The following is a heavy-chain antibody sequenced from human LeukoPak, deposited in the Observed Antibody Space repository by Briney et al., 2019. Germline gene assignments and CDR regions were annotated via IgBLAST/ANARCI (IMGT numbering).Heavy chain of an antibody. J-gene: IGHJ3*02. D-gene: IGHD3-10*01. CDR3: AREPPTVHSERRRLGVLDI. V-gene: IGHV1-2*02. Sequence: ASVKVSCKASGYTFTDYYIHWVRQAPGQGLEWMGWISPNSGNTNYAPGSQGRVTMTRDTSISTAYMELSSLTFDDTAVYYCAREPPTVHSERRRLGVLDIWGQGTMVTVSS. CDR1: GYTFTDYY. CDR2: ISPNSGNT.